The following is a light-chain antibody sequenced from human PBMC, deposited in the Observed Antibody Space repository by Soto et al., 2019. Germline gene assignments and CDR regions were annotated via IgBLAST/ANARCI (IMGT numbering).Light chain of an antibody. Sequence: EIVLTQSPGTLYLSPGERATLSCRASQSFSRTYLVWYQQKVGQAPRLLIYGASNRATGIPDRFSGSGSEADFTLTISRLEPEDFAVYYCQYYGSSPPYTFGQGTKLEIK. CDR1: QSFSRTY. CDR2: GAS. V-gene: IGKV3-20*01. J-gene: IGKJ2*01. CDR3: QYYGSSPPYT.